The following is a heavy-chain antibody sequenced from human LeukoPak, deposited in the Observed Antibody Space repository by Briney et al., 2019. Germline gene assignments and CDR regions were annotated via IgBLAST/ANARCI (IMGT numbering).Heavy chain of an antibody. CDR1: GYTFTHYV. Sequence: ASVKVSCKTSGYTFTHYVISWVRQAPGQGLEWMGRISPYNGNTKYAQKLQGRVTMTTDTSTSTAYMELRSLRSDDTAVYYCARDLLGTMVRGPKSYFDYWGQGTLVTVSS. D-gene: IGHD3-10*01. J-gene: IGHJ4*02. V-gene: IGHV1-18*01. CDR2: ISPYNGNT. CDR3: ARDLLGTMVRGPKSYFDY.